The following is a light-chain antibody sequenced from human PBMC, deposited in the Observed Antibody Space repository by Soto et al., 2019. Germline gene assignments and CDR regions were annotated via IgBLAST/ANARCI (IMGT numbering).Light chain of an antibody. CDR1: QSISSW. V-gene: IGKV1-5*03. J-gene: IGKJ1*01. Sequence: DIQMTQSPSTLSAAVGDRVTITCRARQSISSWLAWYQQKPGKAPKLLIYKASTLKSGVPSTFSGSGSGTEFTLTISSLQPDDFATYYCQHYNSYSEAFGHGTKV. CDR2: KAS. CDR3: QHYNSYSEA.